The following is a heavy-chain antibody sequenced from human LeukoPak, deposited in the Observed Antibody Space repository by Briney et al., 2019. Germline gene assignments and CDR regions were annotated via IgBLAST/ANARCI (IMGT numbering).Heavy chain of an antibody. D-gene: IGHD5-24*01. CDR3: AREGDGYNFGY. CDR2: IIPILGIA. Sequence: ASVKVSCKASGGTFSSYAISWVRQAPGQGLEWMGRIIPILGIANYAQKFQGRVTITADKSTSTAYMELSSLRSEDTAVYYCAREGDGYNFGYWGQGTLVTVSS. V-gene: IGHV1-69*04. J-gene: IGHJ4*02. CDR1: GGTFSSYA.